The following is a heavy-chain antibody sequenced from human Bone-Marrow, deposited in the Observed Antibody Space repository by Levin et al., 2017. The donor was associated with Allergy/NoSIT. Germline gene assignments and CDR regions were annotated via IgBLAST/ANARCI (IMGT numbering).Heavy chain of an antibody. Sequence: SGGSLRLSCTVSGGSVSLNSYYWTWIRQPPGKGLEWIGHISNPGSTDYNPSLKSRVTISVHTSKNQVSLKMRSVTAADTALYFCARKRNCDFWSGYSSTQYYIRFGAWDHGFLVVVSS. J-gene: IGHJ4*01. D-gene: IGHD3-3*01. V-gene: IGHV4-61*01. CDR2: ISNPGST. CDR3: ARKRNCDFWSGYSSTQYYIRFGA. CDR1: GGSVSLNSYY.